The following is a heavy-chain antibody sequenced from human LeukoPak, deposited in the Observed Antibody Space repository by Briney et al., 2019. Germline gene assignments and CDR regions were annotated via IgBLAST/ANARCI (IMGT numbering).Heavy chain of an antibody. CDR1: GFTFSSYG. CDR3: AKGSITMVRGVPFDY. Sequence: GGSLRLSCAASGFTFSSYGMHWVRQAPGKGLEWVAFIRYDGSNKYYADSVKGRFTISRDNSKNTLYLQMNSLRAEDTAVYYCAKGSITMVRGVPFDYWRQGTLVTVSS. CDR2: IRYDGSNK. J-gene: IGHJ4*02. V-gene: IGHV3-30*02. D-gene: IGHD3-10*01.